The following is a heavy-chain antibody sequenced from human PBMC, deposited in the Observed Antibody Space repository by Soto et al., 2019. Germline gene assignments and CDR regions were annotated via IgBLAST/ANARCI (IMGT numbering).Heavy chain of an antibody. CDR1: ACACSACL. CDR3: ERGLFYGGDFDY. J-gene: IGHJ4*02. CDR2: IKEDGSEK. Sequence: GPMRHSGRVSACACSACLWGWIRKDQGKGLEWVANIKEDGSEKYYVDSVKGRFTIGREQGENSLYLQMNILRAEDTALYYCERGLFYGGDFDYWGQGTL. D-gene: IGHD4-17*01. V-gene: IGHV3-7*01.